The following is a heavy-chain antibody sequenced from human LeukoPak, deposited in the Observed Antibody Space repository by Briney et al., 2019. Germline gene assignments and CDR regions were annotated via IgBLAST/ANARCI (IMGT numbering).Heavy chain of an antibody. D-gene: IGHD3-16*01. Sequence: ASVKVSCKASGYTFTSYDINWVRQATGQGLEWMGWMNPNSGNTGYAQKFQGRVTMTRNTSISTAYMELSSLRSEDTAVYYCARTALFGGRLTTPGLDYWGQGTLVTVSS. V-gene: IGHV1-8*01. CDR1: GYTFTSYD. CDR3: ARTALFGGRLTTPGLDY. J-gene: IGHJ4*02. CDR2: MNPNSGNT.